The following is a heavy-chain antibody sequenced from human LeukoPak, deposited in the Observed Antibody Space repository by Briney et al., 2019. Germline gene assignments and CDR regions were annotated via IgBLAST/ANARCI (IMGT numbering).Heavy chain of an antibody. CDR1: GGTFSSYA. D-gene: IGHD2-15*01. Sequence: SVKVSCKASGGTFSSYAISWVRQAPGQGLEWMGRIIPMLGIANYAQKFQGRVTITADKSTSTAYMELSSLRSEDTAVYYCANPVVVAARHYYYGMDVWGQGTTVTVSS. V-gene: IGHV1-69*04. CDR3: ANPVVVAARHYYYGMDV. J-gene: IGHJ6*02. CDR2: IIPMLGIA.